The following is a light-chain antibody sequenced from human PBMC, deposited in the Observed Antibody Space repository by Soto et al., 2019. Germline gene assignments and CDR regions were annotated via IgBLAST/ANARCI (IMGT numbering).Light chain of an antibody. CDR2: KVS. Sequence: DVVMPPSPLSLPVTLGQSASISCRASQSLVYSDGNTYLNWCQQRPGQSPRRLIYKVSNREAGVTGRFSGSGSGSDFTLKISRVEAEAVGVYYCVQATRCPRSFGQGTKVEI. V-gene: IGKV2-30*01. CDR3: VQATRCPRS. J-gene: IGKJ1*01. CDR1: QSLVYSDGNTY.